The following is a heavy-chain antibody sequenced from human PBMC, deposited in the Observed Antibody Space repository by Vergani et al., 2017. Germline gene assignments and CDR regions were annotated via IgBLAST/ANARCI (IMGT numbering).Heavy chain of an antibody. Sequence: QVQLVESGGGVVQAGRSLGLSCAASGFIFDTHGMYWVRQAPGKGLEWVAFIRYDGSRRDYGESVKGRFTISRDNSKNMVYIQMNSLRPEDTAVYYCVKGKGTFENWGQGTLVTVSS. J-gene: IGHJ4*02. V-gene: IGHV3-30*02. D-gene: IGHD1-7*01. CDR3: VKGKGTFEN. CDR2: IRYDGSRR. CDR1: GFIFDTHG.